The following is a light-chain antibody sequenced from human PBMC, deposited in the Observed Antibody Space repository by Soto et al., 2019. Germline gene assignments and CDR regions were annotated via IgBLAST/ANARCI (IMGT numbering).Light chain of an antibody. J-gene: IGKJ2*01. CDR3: QQYGGSPPYT. CDR1: QSVSANY. V-gene: IGKV3-20*01. CDR2: GAS. Sequence: EIVLTQSPGTLSLSPGERATLSCRASQSVSANYLAWYQQKPGQAPTLLIYGASSRATGIPDRFSGSGSGTYFTLTISRLEPEDFAVYYCQQYGGSPPYTFGQGTKLEIK.